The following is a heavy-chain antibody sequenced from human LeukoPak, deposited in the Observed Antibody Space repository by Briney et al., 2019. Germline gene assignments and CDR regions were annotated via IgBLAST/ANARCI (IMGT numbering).Heavy chain of an antibody. V-gene: IGHV4-38-2*02. J-gene: IGHJ3*02. CDR2: IYHSGST. CDR3: ARDLYTLVITSVDAFDI. Sequence: SETLSLTCTVSGYSISSGYYWGWIRQPPGKELEWIGSIYHSGSTYYNPSLKSRVTISVDTSKHQFSLKLSSVTAADTAVYYCARDLYTLVITSVDAFDIWGQGTMVTVSS. D-gene: IGHD3-22*01. CDR1: GYSISSGYY.